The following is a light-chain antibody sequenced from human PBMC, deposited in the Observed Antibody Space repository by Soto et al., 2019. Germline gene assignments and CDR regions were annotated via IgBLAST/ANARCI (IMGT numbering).Light chain of an antibody. CDR3: QQRSNWPPLT. J-gene: IGKJ4*01. Sequence: EIVFTQSPATLSLSPGERATLSCRASQSVSSYLACYQQKPGQAPTLLIYDASNRTTGIPARFSGSGSGTDFTLTISSLEPEDFAVYYCQQRSNWPPLTFGGGTKVEIK. CDR1: QSVSSY. V-gene: IGKV3-11*01. CDR2: DAS.